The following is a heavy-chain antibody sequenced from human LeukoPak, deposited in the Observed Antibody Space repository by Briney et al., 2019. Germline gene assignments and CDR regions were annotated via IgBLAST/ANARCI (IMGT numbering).Heavy chain of an antibody. CDR1: GGSISSGGYY. CDR2: IYYSGGT. Sequence: SQTLSLTCTVSGGSISSGGYYWNWIRQHPGKGLEWIGHIYYSGGTSYNPSLKSRVNISVDTSNNQFSLKLSSVTAADTAVYYCARGRTLRYFDWLLFDYWGQGTLVTVSS. J-gene: IGHJ4*02. D-gene: IGHD3-9*01. V-gene: IGHV4-31*03. CDR3: ARGRTLRYFDWLLFDY.